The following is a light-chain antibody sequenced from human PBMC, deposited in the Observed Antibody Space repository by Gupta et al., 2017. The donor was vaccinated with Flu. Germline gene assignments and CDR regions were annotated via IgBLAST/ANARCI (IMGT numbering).Light chain of an antibody. CDR2: DAS. J-gene: IGKJ4*01. V-gene: IGKV3-11*01. Sequence: EIVLTQSPATLSLSPGERATLSCRASQSVSSHLAWYQQKPGQAPRLLIYDASNRATGIPARFSGSGSGTDFTLTISSREPEDFAVYYCQQRSNWPLTFGGGTKVEIK. CDR1: QSVSSH. CDR3: QQRSNWPLT.